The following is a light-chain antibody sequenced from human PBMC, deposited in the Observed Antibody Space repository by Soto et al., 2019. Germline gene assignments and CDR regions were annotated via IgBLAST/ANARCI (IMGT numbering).Light chain of an antibody. V-gene: IGKV3-15*01. CDR1: QSVSSS. Sequence: EIVVTQSPATLSVSPGERGTLSCRASQSVSSSLAWYQQRPGQAPRLLIYDTSTRAAGIAARFSGSASGTEFTLTISSLQSEDSAVYYCQQYVHWPPGAFGQGTTVEIK. J-gene: IGKJ1*01. CDR2: DTS. CDR3: QQYVHWPPGA.